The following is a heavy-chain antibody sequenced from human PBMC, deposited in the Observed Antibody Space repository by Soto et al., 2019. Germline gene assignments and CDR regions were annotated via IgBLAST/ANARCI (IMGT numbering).Heavy chain of an antibody. V-gene: IGHV1-46*03. Sequence: ASVKVSCKASGYTFTSYYMHWVRQAPGQGLEWMGIINPSGGSTSYAQKFQGRVTMTRDTSTSTVYMELSSLRSEDTAVYYCARLGVLRYFDWLQSGAFDIWGQGTMVTVSS. CDR1: GYTFTSYY. CDR3: ARLGVLRYFDWLQSGAFDI. D-gene: IGHD3-9*01. J-gene: IGHJ3*02. CDR2: INPSGGST.